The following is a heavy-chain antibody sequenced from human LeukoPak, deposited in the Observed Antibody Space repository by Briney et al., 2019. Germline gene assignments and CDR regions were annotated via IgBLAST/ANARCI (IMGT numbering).Heavy chain of an antibody. CDR1: GFTFSSYA. D-gene: IGHD1-26*01. CDR3: ARSIVGATIDAFDI. CDR2: ISYDGSNK. Sequence: GRSLRLSCAASGFTFSSYAMHWVRQAPGKGLEWVAVISYDGSNKYYADSVKGRFTISRDNSKNTLYLQMNSPRAEDTAVYYCARSIVGATIDAFDIWGQGTMVTVSS. J-gene: IGHJ3*02. V-gene: IGHV3-30-3*01.